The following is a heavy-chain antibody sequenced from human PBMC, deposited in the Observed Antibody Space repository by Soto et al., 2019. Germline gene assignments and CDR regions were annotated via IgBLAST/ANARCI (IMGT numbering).Heavy chain of an antibody. Sequence: GGSLRLSCAASGFTFSSYAMHWVRQAPGKGLEWVAVISYDGSNKYYADSVKGRFTISRDNSKNTLYLQMNSLRAEDTAVYCGASSQPRPGIAVAGAFDIWGQGTMVTVSS. D-gene: IGHD6-19*01. CDR2: ISYDGSNK. J-gene: IGHJ3*02. CDR3: ASSQPRPGIAVAGAFDI. V-gene: IGHV3-30*04. CDR1: GFTFSSYA.